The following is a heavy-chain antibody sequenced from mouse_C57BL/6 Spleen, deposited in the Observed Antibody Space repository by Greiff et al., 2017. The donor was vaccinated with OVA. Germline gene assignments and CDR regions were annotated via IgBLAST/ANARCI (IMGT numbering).Heavy chain of an antibody. Sequence: VQLQQPGAELVKPGASVKLSCKASGYTFTSYWMQWVKQRPGQGLEWIGEIDPSDSYTNYNQKFKGKATLTVDTSSSTAYMQLSSLTAEDSSFYYCARGNAMDYWGQGTSVTVSS. V-gene: IGHV1-50*01. CDR2: IDPSDSYT. J-gene: IGHJ4*01. CDR1: GYTFTSYW. CDR3: ARGNAMDY.